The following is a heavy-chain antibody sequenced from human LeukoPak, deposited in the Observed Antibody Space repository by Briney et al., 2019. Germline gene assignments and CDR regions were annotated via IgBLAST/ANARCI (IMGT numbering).Heavy chain of an antibody. CDR3: AKAHLFYGGSFYFDY. Sequence: GGSLRLSCAASGFTFSSYAMSWVRQAPGKGLEWVSAISGSGGSTYYADSVKGRFTISRDNSKNTLYVQMNSLRAEDTAVYYCAKAHLFYGGSFYFDYWGQGTLVTVSS. D-gene: IGHD4-23*01. J-gene: IGHJ4*02. CDR2: ISGSGGST. V-gene: IGHV3-23*01. CDR1: GFTFSSYA.